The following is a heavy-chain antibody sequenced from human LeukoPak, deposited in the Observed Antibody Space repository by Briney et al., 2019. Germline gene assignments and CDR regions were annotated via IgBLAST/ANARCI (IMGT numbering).Heavy chain of an antibody. D-gene: IGHD3-22*01. Sequence: SETLSLTCTVSVGSISRSTYYWGCSRQPPGKGLEWIASIYNSGSISYNPSLTSRVTISLYPSQNQISMKPSSVTAADTAVYYCTRNLTMIPAKGAFDNWGQGIMVTASS. CDR1: VGSISRSTYY. J-gene: IGHJ3*02. CDR2: IYNSGSI. V-gene: IGHV4-39*07. CDR3: TRNLTMIPAKGAFDN.